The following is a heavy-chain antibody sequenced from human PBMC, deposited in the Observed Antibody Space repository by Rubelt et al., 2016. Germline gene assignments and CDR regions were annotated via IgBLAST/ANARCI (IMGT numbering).Heavy chain of an antibody. J-gene: IGHJ4*02. D-gene: IGHD6-19*01. CDR1: GFAFSTSA. Sequence: QMQLVLSGPEVKKPGTSLMISCKASGFAFSTSAIQWVRQAPGQRPEWIGWIIVGSGNTNYAQNFQDRVTITRDMSTRTAYLELCSLRSEDTAVYYCVAETYTTGCCHFDYWGQGTLLTVSS. V-gene: IGHV1-58*02. CDR3: VAETYTTGCCHFDY. CDR2: IIVGSGNT.